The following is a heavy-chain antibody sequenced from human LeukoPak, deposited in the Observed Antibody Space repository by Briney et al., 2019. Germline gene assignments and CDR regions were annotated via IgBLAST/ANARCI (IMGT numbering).Heavy chain of an antibody. Sequence: KSSETLSLTCAVYGGSFSGCYWSWIRQPPGKGLEWIGEINHSGSTNYNPSLKSRVTISVDTSKNQFSLKLSSVTAADTAVYYCARVESMYYFDYWGQGTLVTVSS. D-gene: IGHD1-1*01. CDR2: INHSGST. V-gene: IGHV4-34*01. J-gene: IGHJ4*02. CDR1: GGSFSGCY. CDR3: ARVESMYYFDY.